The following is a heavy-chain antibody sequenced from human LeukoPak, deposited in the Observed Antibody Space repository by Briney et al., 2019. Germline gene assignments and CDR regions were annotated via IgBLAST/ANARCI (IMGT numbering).Heavy chain of an antibody. V-gene: IGHV1-69*05. CDR1: GGTFSSYA. CDR2: IIPIFGTA. CDR3: ARDYYDSSGYYSFDY. Sequence: ASVKVSCKASGGTFSSYAIGWVRQAPGQGLEWMGGIIPIFGTANYAQKFQGRVTITTDESTSTAYMELSSLRSEDTAVYYCARDYYDSSGYYSFDYWGQGTLVTVSS. D-gene: IGHD3-22*01. J-gene: IGHJ4*02.